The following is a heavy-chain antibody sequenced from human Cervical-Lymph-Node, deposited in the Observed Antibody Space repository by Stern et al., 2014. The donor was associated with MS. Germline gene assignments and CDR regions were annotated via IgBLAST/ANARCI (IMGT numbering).Heavy chain of an antibody. J-gene: IGHJ4*02. CDR1: GYTFTSYW. Sequence: VQLVESGPEVKRPGESLKISCQASGYTFTSYWIGWVRQMPGKGLEWIAIIFPGGSDIRYSPSFQGQVTISADKSSSTAYLQWNNLKAPYTAIYYWARQRYFDYWGQGTLVTVSS. V-gene: IGHV5-51*01. CDR3: ARQRYFDY. CDR2: IFPGGSDI.